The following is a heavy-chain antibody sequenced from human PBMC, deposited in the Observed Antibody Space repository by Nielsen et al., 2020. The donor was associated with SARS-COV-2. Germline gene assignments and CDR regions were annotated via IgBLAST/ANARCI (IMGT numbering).Heavy chain of an antibody. Sequence: ASVKVSCKASGYTFTSYGISWVRQAPGQGLEWMGWISAYNGNTNYAQKLQGRVTMTTDTSTSTAYMELRSLRSDDTAVYYCARDRVFGGVITGYYYYYGMDVWGQGTTVTVSS. J-gene: IGHJ6*02. V-gene: IGHV1-18*01. CDR3: ARDRVFGGVITGYYYYYGMDV. D-gene: IGHD3-3*01. CDR1: GYTFTSYG. CDR2: ISAYNGNT.